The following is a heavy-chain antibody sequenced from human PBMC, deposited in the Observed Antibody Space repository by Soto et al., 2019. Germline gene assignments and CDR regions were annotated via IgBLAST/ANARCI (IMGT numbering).Heavy chain of an antibody. J-gene: IGHJ4*02. V-gene: IGHV3-30-3*01. D-gene: IGHD2-2*01. CDR1: GFSFRSYA. CDR2: MSYDGSDK. CDR3: ARARLDTPALEY. Sequence: QVQLVESGGGVVQPGRSLRLSCAASGFSFRSYAMHWVRQAPGKGLEWVAVMSYDGSDKDYAVSVKGRFTISRDNSKNTLYLQMSSLRAEDTAVYYCARARLDTPALEYWGQGTLVTVSS.